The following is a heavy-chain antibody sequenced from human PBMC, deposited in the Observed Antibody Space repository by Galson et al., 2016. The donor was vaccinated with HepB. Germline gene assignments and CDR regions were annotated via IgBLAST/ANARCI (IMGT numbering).Heavy chain of an antibody. CDR2: LIPIFGTA. CDR1: GGTFSSNA. V-gene: IGHV1-69*06. D-gene: IGHD3-10*01. CDR3: ARGNSMVRGGGGGMDV. J-gene: IGHJ6*02. Sequence: SVKVSCKASGGTFSSNAISWVRQAPGQGLEWMGGLIPIFGTANYAQKFQGRVTITADKSTSTAYMALNSLRLEDTAIYYCARGNSMVRGGGGGMDVWGQGTTVTVSS.